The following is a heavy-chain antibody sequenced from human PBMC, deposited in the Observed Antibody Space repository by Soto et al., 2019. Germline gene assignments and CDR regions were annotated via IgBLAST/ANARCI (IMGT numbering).Heavy chain of an antibody. J-gene: IGHJ5*02. CDR1: GYTFTSYD. D-gene: IGHD2-15*01. V-gene: IGHV1-8*01. CDR2: RNPNSGNT. Sequence: ASVKVSCKASGYTFTSYDINWVRQATGQGLEWMGWRNPNSGNTGYAQKFQGRVTMTRNTSISTAYMELSSLRSEDTAVYYCASHYCSGGSCRCGFDPWGQGTLVTVSS. CDR3: ASHYCSGGSCRCGFDP.